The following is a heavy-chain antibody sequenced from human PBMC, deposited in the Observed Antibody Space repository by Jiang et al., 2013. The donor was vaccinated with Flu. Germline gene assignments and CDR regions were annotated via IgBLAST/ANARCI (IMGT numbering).Heavy chain of an antibody. CDR2: INTNTGNP. V-gene: IGHV7-4-1*02. J-gene: IGHJ4*02. D-gene: IGHD3-22*01. CDR1: TSYA. CDR3: ARDPSRAGYYDSSGYGY. Sequence: TSYAMNWVRQAPGQGLEWMGWINTNTGNPTYAQGFTGRFVFSLDTSVSTAYLQISSLKAEDTAVYYCARDPSRAGYYDSSGYGYWGQGTLVTVSS.